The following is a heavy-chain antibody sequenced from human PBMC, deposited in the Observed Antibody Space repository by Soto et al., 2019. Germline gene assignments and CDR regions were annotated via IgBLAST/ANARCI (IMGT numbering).Heavy chain of an antibody. Sequence: GGSLRLSCAASGFTFSSYAMSWVRQAPGKGLEWVSAISGSGGSTYYADSVKGRFTISRDNSKNTLYLQMNSLRAEDTAVYYCAKLSPLWFGEYYYVYWCQRTLVSVFS. D-gene: IGHD3-10*01. V-gene: IGHV3-23*01. CDR1: GFTFSSYA. CDR3: AKLSPLWFGEYYYVY. CDR2: ISGSGGST. J-gene: IGHJ4*02.